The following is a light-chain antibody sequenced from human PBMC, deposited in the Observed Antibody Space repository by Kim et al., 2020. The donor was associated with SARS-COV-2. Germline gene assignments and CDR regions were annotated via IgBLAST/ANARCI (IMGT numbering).Light chain of an antibody. J-gene: IGLJ1*01. Sequence: QSALTQPASVSGSPGQSITISCTGTSSDVGGYNYVSWYQQHPGKAPKLMIYDVSQRPSGVSHRFSGFKSGNTASLTISGLQAEDEADYYCSSYTVSTTYVFGTGTKVTV. CDR1: SSDVGGYNY. V-gene: IGLV2-14*01. CDR3: SSYTVSTTYV. CDR2: DVS.